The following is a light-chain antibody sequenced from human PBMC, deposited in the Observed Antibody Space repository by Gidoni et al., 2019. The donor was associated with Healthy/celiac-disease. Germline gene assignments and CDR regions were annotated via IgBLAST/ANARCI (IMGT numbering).Light chain of an antibody. CDR3: RQSYSTPRT. CDR1: QSISSY. J-gene: IGKJ1*01. Sequence: DIQMTESPSSLSASVGDRVTITCRASQSISSYLNWYQQKPGKAPKLLIYAASSLQSGVPSKFSGSGSGTGFTLSISRLQPEDFSTYYCRQSYSTPRTFGQXTKVEIK. CDR2: AAS. V-gene: IGKV1-39*01.